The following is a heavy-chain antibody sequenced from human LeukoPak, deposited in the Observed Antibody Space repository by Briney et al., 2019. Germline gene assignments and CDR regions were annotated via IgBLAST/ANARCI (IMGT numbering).Heavy chain of an antibody. Sequence: SETLSLTCAVYGGSFSGYYWSWIRQPPGKGLEWIGEINHSGSTNYNPSLKSRVTISVDTSKNQFSLKLSSVTAEDTAVYYCARAGLLRYYYYGMDVWGQGTTVTVSS. J-gene: IGHJ6*02. CDR3: ARAGLLRYYYYGMDV. V-gene: IGHV4-34*01. D-gene: IGHD3-22*01. CDR1: GGSFSGYY. CDR2: INHSGST.